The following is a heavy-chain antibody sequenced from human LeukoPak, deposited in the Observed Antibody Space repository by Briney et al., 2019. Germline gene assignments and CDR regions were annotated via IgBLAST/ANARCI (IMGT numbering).Heavy chain of an antibody. CDR3: ASTDWPPSV. J-gene: IGHJ6*04. Sequence: PGGSLRLSCAASGFTFSSYSMNWVRQAPGKGLEWVSHISSSSGNIYYADSVKGRFTISRDNAKNSLYLQMNSLRAEDTAVYYCASTDWPPSVWGRGTRVTVSS. CDR2: ISSSSGNI. D-gene: IGHD3-9*01. V-gene: IGHV3-48*01. CDR1: GFTFSSYS.